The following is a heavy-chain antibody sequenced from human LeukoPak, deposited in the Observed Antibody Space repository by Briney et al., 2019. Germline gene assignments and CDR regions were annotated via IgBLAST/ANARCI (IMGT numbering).Heavy chain of an antibody. Sequence: GGSLRLSCAASGFTFSSYAMHWVRQAPGKGLEGVAVISYDGSNKYYADSVKGRFTISRDNSKNTLYLQMNSLRAEDTAVYYCAREFRKIQLSFDYWGQGTLVTVSS. CDR2: ISYDGSNK. CDR3: AREFRKIQLSFDY. D-gene: IGHD5-18*01. J-gene: IGHJ4*02. CDR1: GFTFSSYA. V-gene: IGHV3-30-3*01.